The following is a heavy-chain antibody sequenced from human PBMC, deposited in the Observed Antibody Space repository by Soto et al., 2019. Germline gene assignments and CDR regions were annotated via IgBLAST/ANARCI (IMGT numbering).Heavy chain of an antibody. V-gene: IGHV3-23*01. Sequence: PGGSLRLSCAASGFTFSSYAMSWVRQAPGKGLEWVSAISGSGGSTYYADSVKGRFTISRDNSKNTLYLQMNSLRAEDTAVYYCAKDLAGTGTTPTDYWGQGTLVTVSS. J-gene: IGHJ4*02. CDR2: ISGSGGST. D-gene: IGHD1-7*01. CDR3: AKDLAGTGTTPTDY. CDR1: GFTFSSYA.